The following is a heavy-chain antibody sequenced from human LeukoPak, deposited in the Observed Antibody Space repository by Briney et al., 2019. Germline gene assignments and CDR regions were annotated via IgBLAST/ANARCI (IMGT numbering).Heavy chain of an antibody. D-gene: IGHD2-15*01. CDR3: AREAPPTTYCSGGSCGGYFDY. V-gene: IGHV3-30-3*01. CDR1: GFTFTRYD. J-gene: IGHJ4*02. Sequence: GGSLRLSCAASGFTFTRYDMHWVRQAPGKGLEWVAVISNDESNKDYGNSVKGRFTIARDNSKNTLYLQMNSLRAEDTAVYYCAREAPPTTYCSGGSCGGYFDYWGQGTLVTVSS. CDR2: ISNDESNK.